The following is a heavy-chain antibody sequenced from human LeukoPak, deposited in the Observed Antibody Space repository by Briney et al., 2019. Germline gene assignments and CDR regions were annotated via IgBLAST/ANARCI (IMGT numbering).Heavy chain of an antibody. V-gene: IGHV3-7*01. Sequence: GGSLRLSCAASGFTFTSYWMTWVRQAPGEGLEWVANINLDGSERYYADSVKGRFTISRDNPNNSLYLQMDSLSGEDTAVYYCARVGPLWFGLLNTADVWGQGTLVTVS. J-gene: IGHJ3*01. D-gene: IGHD3-10*01. CDR3: ARVGPLWFGLLNTADV. CDR2: INLDGSER. CDR1: GFTFTSYW.